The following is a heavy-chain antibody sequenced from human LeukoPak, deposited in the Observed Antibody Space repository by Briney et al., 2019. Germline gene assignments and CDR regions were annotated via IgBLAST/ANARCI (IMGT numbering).Heavy chain of an antibody. V-gene: IGHV3-66*01. CDR3: ARDTDYYGSGRHGYFDH. Sequence: PGGSLRLSCAVSGFSVTNNYMSWVRQAPGKGLEWVSVIYSGGPTNYADSVKGRFTISRDNSKNTLHLQMNSLRAEDTAVYYCARDTDYYGSGRHGYFDHWGQGTLVTVSS. J-gene: IGHJ1*01. CDR1: GFSVTNNY. D-gene: IGHD3-10*01. CDR2: IYSGGPT.